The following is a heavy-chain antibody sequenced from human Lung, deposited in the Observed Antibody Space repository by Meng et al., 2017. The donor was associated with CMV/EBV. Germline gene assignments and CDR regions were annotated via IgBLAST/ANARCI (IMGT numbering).Heavy chain of an antibody. CDR3: ARERLLSGYCGYDAGGWFDP. J-gene: IGHJ5*02. V-gene: IGHV3-74*01. Sequence: GSLKISCAASGFPFSCYWRHWVRQAPGKGLVWVSRINSDGSSTSYADSVKGRFTIFRDNAKDTLYLQMNSLRAEDTAVYYCARERLLSGYCGYDAGGWFDPXGQGXLVTFSS. CDR1: GFPFSCYW. D-gene: IGHD5-12*01. CDR2: INSDGSST.